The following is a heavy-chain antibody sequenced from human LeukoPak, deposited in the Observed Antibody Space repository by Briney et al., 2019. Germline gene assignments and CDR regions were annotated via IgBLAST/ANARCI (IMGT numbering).Heavy chain of an antibody. CDR2: IYTSGST. Sequence: PSETLSLTCTVSGGSISSGSYYWSWIRQPAGKGLEWIGRIYTSGSTNYNPSLKSRVTISVDTSKNQFSLKLSSVTAADTAVYYCARGDYYGSGSYSFDIWGQGTMVTVSS. J-gene: IGHJ3*02. V-gene: IGHV4-61*02. CDR3: ARGDYYGSGSYSFDI. CDR1: GGSISSGSYY. D-gene: IGHD3-10*01.